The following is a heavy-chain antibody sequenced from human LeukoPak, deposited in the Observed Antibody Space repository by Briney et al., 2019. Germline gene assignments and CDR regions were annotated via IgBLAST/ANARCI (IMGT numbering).Heavy chain of an antibody. V-gene: IGHV4-39*01. D-gene: IGHD3-16*01. CDR3: ASHLIWGSSWYFDL. CDR1: GDSINCNTYF. Sequence: SETLSLTCTVSGDSINCNTYFWGWIRQPPGKGLEWIGSMYYSGTTYYKTSLKSRVTISVDTSKNQFSLKLNSVTAADTAVYYCASHLIWGSSWYFDLWGRGTLVAVSS. CDR2: MYYSGTT. J-gene: IGHJ2*01.